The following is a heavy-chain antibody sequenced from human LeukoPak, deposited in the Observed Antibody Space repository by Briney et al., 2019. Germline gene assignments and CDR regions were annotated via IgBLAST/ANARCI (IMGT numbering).Heavy chain of an antibody. Sequence: SETLSLTCIVSGGSISSYYWSWIRQPPGKGLEWIGYIYYSGSTHHNPSLKSRVTISIDASKNQFSLKLSSVTAADTAVYYCARGELGYFDWDVWAQGTTVTVSS. CDR3: ARGELGYFDWDV. CDR1: GGSISSYY. CDR2: IYYSGST. D-gene: IGHD3-9*01. V-gene: IGHV4-59*01. J-gene: IGHJ6*02.